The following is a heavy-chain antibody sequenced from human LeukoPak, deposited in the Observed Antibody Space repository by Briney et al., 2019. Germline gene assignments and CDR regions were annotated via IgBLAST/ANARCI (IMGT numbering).Heavy chain of an antibody. V-gene: IGHV1-3*01. CDR1: GYTFTSYA. CDR2: INAGNGDT. CDR3: ARDQLELRERWFDP. J-gene: IGHJ5*02. D-gene: IGHD1-7*01. Sequence: ASVKVSCKASGYTFTSYAMHWVRQAPGQRLEWMGWINAGNGDTKYSQKLQGRVTMTTDTSTSTAYMELRSLRSDDTAVYYCARDQLELRERWFDPWGQGTLVTVSS.